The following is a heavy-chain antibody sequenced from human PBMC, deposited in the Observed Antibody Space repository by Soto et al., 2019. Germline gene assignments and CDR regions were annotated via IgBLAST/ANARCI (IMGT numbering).Heavy chain of an antibody. J-gene: IGHJ4*02. CDR2: IRPSGDNT. D-gene: IGHD2-15*01. CDR3: VKGGWLDY. CDR1: GFPFSPYE. V-gene: IGHV3-23*01. Sequence: GGALRLSWAASGFPFSPYEMTWVRQAPGKGLEWVSVIRPSGDNTYYADSVKGRFTISRDNSKNTLYLQVNSLRAEDTALYYCVKGGWLDYWGQGTVVTVSS.